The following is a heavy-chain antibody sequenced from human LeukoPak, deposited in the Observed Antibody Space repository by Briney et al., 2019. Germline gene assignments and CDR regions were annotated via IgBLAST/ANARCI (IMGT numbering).Heavy chain of an antibody. CDR2: INAGNGNT. Sequence: ASVKVSCKASGYTFTSCAMHWVRQAPGQRLEWMGWINAGNGNTKYSQKFQGRVTITRDTSASTAYMELSSLRSEDTAVYYCARDRVPTYDILTGSLDYWGQGTLVTVSS. CDR1: GYTFTSCA. J-gene: IGHJ4*02. V-gene: IGHV1-3*01. D-gene: IGHD3-9*01. CDR3: ARDRVPTYDILTGSLDY.